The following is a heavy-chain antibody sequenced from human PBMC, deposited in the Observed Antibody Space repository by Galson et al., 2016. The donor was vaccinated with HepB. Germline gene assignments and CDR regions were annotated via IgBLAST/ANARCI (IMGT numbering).Heavy chain of an antibody. J-gene: IGHJ5*02. CDR1: GGSISSGGYY. Sequence: PLSLTCTVSGGSISSGGYYWSWIRQHPGKGLEWIGYIYYSGSTYYNPSLKSRVTISVDTSKNQSSLKLSSVTAADTAVYYCARVEEVATISRWFDPWGQGTLVTVSS. D-gene: IGHD5-12*01. CDR2: IYYSGST. CDR3: ARVEEVATISRWFDP. V-gene: IGHV4-31*03.